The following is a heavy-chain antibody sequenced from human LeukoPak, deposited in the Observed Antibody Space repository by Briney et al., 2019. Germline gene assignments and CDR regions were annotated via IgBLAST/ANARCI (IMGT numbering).Heavy chain of an antibody. V-gene: IGHV3-30*02. CDR2: IRYDGSNK. CDR3: AKGDSYGYGGSSDY. J-gene: IGHJ4*02. CDR1: GLTFSSYG. Sequence: GGSLRLSCAASGLTFSSYGMHWVRQAPGKGLEWVAFIRYDGSNKYYADSVKGRFTISRDNSKNTLYLQMNSLRAEDTAVYYCAKGDSYGYGGSSDYWGQGTLVTVSS. D-gene: IGHD5-18*01.